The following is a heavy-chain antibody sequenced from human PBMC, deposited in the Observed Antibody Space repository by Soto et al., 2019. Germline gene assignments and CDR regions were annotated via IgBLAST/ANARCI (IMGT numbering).Heavy chain of an antibody. J-gene: IGHJ6*02. D-gene: IGHD6-13*01. Sequence: QLQLQESGPGLVKPSETLSLTCTVSGGSISSSSYYWGWIRQPPGKGLEWIGSIYYSGSTYYNPSLKSRVTISVDTSKNQFSLKLSSVTAADTAVYYCARLNPGSSWSPYYYYYGMDVWGQGTTVTVSS. CDR3: ARLNPGSSWSPYYYYYGMDV. V-gene: IGHV4-39*01. CDR2: IYYSGST. CDR1: GGSISSSSYY.